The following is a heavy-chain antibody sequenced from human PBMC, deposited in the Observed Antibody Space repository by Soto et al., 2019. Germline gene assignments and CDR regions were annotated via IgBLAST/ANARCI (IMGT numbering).Heavy chain of an antibody. CDR3: ARERQPNWFDP. J-gene: IGHJ5*02. V-gene: IGHV3-30-3*01. D-gene: IGHD6-13*01. Sequence: QVQLVESGGGVVQPGRSLRLSCAASGFTFSSYALHWVRQAPGKGLEWVAVISYDGSNKYYADSVKGRFTISRDNSKNTLYLQMNSLRAEDTAVYYCARERQPNWFDPWGQGTLVTVSS. CDR1: GFTFSSYA. CDR2: ISYDGSNK.